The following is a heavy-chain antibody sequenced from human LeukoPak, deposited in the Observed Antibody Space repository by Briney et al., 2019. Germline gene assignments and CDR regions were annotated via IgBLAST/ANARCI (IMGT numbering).Heavy chain of an antibody. CDR3: ARGRGVRGVISDY. D-gene: IGHD3-10*01. J-gene: IGHJ4*02. CDR2: IKQDGSEK. Sequence: PGGSLRLSCAASGFTLSSYWMSWVRQAPGKGLEWVANIKQDGSEKYYVASVKGRFTISRDNAKNSLYLQMNSLRAEDTAVYYCARGRGVRGVISDYWGQGTLVTVSS. V-gene: IGHV3-7*01. CDR1: GFTLSSYW.